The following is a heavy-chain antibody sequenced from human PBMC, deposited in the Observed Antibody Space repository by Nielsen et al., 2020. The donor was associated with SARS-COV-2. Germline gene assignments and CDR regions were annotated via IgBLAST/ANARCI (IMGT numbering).Heavy chain of an antibody. CDR3: AGGADFWSGTQKYYMDV. Sequence: GGSLRPSCPASGFTFSSTWMDWARQAQGQGLVWVSRINPSGSGTAYADSVKGRFAVSRDNAENTVVLQIHSLRVEDTAVYYCAGGADFWSGTQKYYMDVWGKGTTVTVSS. D-gene: IGHD3-3*01. CDR2: INPSGSGT. CDR1: GFTFSSTW. J-gene: IGHJ6*03. V-gene: IGHV3-74*01.